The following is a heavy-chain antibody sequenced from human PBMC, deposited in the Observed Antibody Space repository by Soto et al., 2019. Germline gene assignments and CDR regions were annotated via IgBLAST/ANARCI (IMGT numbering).Heavy chain of an antibody. CDR1: GGSISSYD. D-gene: IGHD2-2*02. V-gene: IGHV4-4*07. Sequence: QVQLQESGPGLVKPSETLSLTCTVSGGSISSYDWSWIRQPAGKGLEWIGRIYTSGSTNYNPSLKSRVTMSVDTSKNQFSLKLSSVTAADTAVYYCARLYCSSTSCYTGGWYFDYWGQGTLVTVSS. CDR3: ARLYCSSTSCYTGGWYFDY. J-gene: IGHJ4*02. CDR2: IYTSGST.